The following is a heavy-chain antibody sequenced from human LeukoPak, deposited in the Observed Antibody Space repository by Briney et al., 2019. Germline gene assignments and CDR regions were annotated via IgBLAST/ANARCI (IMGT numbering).Heavy chain of an antibody. CDR3: ARQEIVLIPAAISSPPLAAVDY. J-gene: IGHJ4*02. V-gene: IGHV4-39*01. CDR1: GGSISSSSYY. CDR2: VYHSGST. Sequence: SETLSLTCTVSGGSISSSSYYWGWLRQPPGKELEWIGTVYHSGSTYYNPSLRSRLTISVDTSKNQFSLKLTSVNAADTAEYYCARQEIVLIPAAISSPPLAAVDYWGQGTLVTVSS. D-gene: IGHD2-2*01.